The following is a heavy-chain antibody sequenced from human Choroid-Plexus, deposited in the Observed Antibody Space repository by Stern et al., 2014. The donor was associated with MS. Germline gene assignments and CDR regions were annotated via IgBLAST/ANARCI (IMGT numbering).Heavy chain of an antibody. D-gene: IGHD2-15*01. CDR2: ISYDGSDK. V-gene: IGHV3-30*18. CDR1: GFTFSNFG. J-gene: IGHJ4*02. Sequence: QVQLVQSGGGVAQPGRPLILSCAASGFTFSNFGMHWVRQAPGKWLEWVALISYDGSDKYYADSVKGRFTIFRDNSKNTLYMHMNSLRAEDTAVYYCAKDRQWSTYFFDYWGQGSLVTVSS. CDR3: AKDRQWSTYFFDY.